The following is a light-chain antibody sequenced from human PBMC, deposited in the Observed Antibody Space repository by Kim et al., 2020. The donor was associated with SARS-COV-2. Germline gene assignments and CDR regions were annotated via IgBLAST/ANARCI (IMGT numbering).Light chain of an antibody. J-gene: IGLJ3*02. Sequence: GQRVTISCSGSNSNIGRNYVYWYQQVPGTAPQLIIYSNNQRPSGVPDRFFGSKSGTSASLAISGLRSEDEADYYCATWDDSVNGRLFGGGTQLTVL. V-gene: IGLV1-47*01. CDR1: NSNIGRNY. CDR2: SNN. CDR3: ATWDDSVNGRL.